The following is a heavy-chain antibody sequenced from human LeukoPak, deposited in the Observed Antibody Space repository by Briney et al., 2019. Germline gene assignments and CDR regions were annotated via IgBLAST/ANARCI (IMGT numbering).Heavy chain of an antibody. CDR3: AKSRGLGNYFDS. V-gene: IGHV4-59*11. Sequence: SETLSLTCTVSGGSISRLYWSWIRQPPGKGLEWIGYISSSGSTNYSPSLKNRVTISIDTSKSQFSLRLSSVTAADTAVYYCAKSRGLGNYFDSWGQGTLVTASS. CDR2: ISSSGST. D-gene: IGHD3-16*01. J-gene: IGHJ4*02. CDR1: GGSISRLY.